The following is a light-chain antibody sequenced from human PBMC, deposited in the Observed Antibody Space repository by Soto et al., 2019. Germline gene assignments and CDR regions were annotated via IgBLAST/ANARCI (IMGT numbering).Light chain of an antibody. CDR3: QQHNSFSIP. Sequence: IQLTQYHRTLSSFLGDTVTITCRASESISRWLAWYKQKPGKAPKLLIYKASSLESGVPSRFSGSGSGTEFTLTINSLQADDFATYYCQQHNSFSIPSGHGARLEIK. CDR2: KAS. V-gene: IGKV1-5*03. J-gene: IGKJ5*01. CDR1: ESISRW.